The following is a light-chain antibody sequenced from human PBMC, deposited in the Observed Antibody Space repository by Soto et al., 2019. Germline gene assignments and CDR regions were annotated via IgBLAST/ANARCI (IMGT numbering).Light chain of an antibody. CDR1: RSVSSRS. V-gene: IGKV3-20*01. CDR2: GAS. J-gene: IGKJ5*01. CDR3: QQYGSSPPIT. Sequence: EIVLTQSPGTLSLSPGERVTLSCRASRSVSSRSLAWYQQKPGQAPRLLIYGASSRATGIPDRFSGSGSGTDFTLTINRLEPEDFAVYYCQQYGSSPPITFGQGTRLEIK.